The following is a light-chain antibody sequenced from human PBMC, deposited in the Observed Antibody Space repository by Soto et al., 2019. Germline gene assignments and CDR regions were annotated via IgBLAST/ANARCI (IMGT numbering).Light chain of an antibody. Sequence: EIVMTQSPATLSVSPGEGATVSCRASQCVSSNLAWYQLKPGQAPRLLIYDASTRATGIPARFSGSGSGTEFTLTISSLQSEDFAVYYCQQYNNWPRTFGQGTKVEIK. V-gene: IGKV3-15*01. CDR1: QCVSSN. CDR3: QQYNNWPRT. CDR2: DAS. J-gene: IGKJ1*01.